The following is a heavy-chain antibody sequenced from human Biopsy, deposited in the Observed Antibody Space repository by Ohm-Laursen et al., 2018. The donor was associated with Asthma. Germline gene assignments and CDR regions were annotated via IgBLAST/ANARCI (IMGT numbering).Heavy chain of an antibody. D-gene: IGHD2-21*02. J-gene: IGHJ4*02. CDR2: VYYSGST. CDR3: ARGVDRVTGLLDHFDS. V-gene: IGHV4-59*01. CDR1: GRSISNFY. Sequence: GTLSLTCSVSGRSISNFYWSWIRQPPGKGLESIGHVYYSGSTNYNPSLKSRVTISIDASKNQFSLKLTSVTAADTAVYYCARGVDRVTGLLDHFDSWGQGTLVTVPS.